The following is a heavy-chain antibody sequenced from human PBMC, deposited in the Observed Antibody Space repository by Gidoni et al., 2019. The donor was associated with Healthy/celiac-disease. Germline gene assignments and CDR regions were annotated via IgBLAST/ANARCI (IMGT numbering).Heavy chain of an antibody. CDR2: ISGSGGST. CDR3: AKGDTAMVNLFDY. CDR1: GFAFSSYA. J-gene: IGHJ4*02. V-gene: IGHV3-23*01. D-gene: IGHD5-18*01. Sequence: EVQLLESGGGLVQPGGSLSLSCAASGFAFSSYAMSWVRQAPGKGLEWVSAISGSGGSTYYADSVKGRFTISRDNSKNTLYLQMNSLRAEDTAVYYCAKGDTAMVNLFDYWGQGTLVTVSS.